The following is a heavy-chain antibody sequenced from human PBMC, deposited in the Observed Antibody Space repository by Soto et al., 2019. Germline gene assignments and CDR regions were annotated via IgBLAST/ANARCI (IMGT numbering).Heavy chain of an antibody. V-gene: IGHV3-53*01. J-gene: IGHJ3*02. D-gene: IGHD2-15*01. Sequence: EVQLVESGGGLIQPGGSLRLSCAASGFTVSSNYMSWVRQAPGKGLEWVSVIYSGGSTYYADSVKGRFTISRDNSKNTLYLQMNSLRAEETAEYYCARDSVVVVAATGRPSHDAFDIWDQGTMVTVSS. CDR3: ARDSVVVVAATGRPSHDAFDI. CDR2: IYSGGST. CDR1: GFTVSSNY.